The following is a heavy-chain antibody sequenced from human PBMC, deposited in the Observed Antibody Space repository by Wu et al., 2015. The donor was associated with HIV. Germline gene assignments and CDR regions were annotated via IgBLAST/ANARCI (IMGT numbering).Heavy chain of an antibody. CDR3: AREAWNSLGWLGFDI. CDR1: DSLTSGDYY. D-gene: IGHD1-7*01. CDR2: IFSNGNT. Sequence: QVQLQESGPGLVKPSQTLSLTCSLSDSLTSGDYYWTWIRQSPGKGLEWIGYIFSNGNTKYSPSLQSRVTISLDTSNNRFSLKLTSVTAADTGMYCCAREAWNSLGWLGFDIWGQGTMVTVSS. J-gene: IGHJ3*02. V-gene: IGHV4-30-4*08.